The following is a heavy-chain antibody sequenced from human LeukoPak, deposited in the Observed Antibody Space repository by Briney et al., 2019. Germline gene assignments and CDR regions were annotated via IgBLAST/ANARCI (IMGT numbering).Heavy chain of an antibody. J-gene: IGHJ4*02. D-gene: IGHD4-17*01. V-gene: IGHV3-21*01. CDR1: GFTFSSNV. Sequence: GGSLRLSCAASGFTFSSNVMIWVRQAPGKGLEWVSSISSSSSYIYFADSLMGRFTISRDNAKNSLYLQMNSLRAEDTAVYYCARADTTGGYYFDYWGQGTLVTVSS. CDR2: ISSSSSYI. CDR3: ARADTTGGYYFDY.